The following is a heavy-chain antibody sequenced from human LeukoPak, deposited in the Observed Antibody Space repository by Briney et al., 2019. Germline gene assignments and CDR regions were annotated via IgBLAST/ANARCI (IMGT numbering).Heavy chain of an antibody. Sequence: GGPLRLSCAASGFTFSSYEMNWVRQAPGKGLEWISYISTIGSTIYYADSVKGRFTVSRDNAKNSLCLQMNSLRAEDTAVYYCARSGGYYDYWGQGTLVSVSS. V-gene: IGHV3-48*03. CDR2: ISTIGSTI. J-gene: IGHJ4*02. CDR3: ARSGGYYDY. CDR1: GFTFSSYE. D-gene: IGHD4-23*01.